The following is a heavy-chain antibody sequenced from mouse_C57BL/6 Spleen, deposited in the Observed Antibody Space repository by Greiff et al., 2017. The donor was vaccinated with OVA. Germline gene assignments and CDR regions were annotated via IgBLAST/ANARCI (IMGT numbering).Heavy chain of an antibody. CDR1: GYTFTSYW. CDR2: INPSSGYT. D-gene: IGHD1-1*01. J-gene: IGHJ3*01. V-gene: IGHV1-7*01. CDR3: ARDGSSSLEAY. Sequence: QVQLKQSGAELAKPGASVKLSCKASGYTFTSYWLHWVKQRPGQGLEWIGYINPSSGYTKYNQKFKDKATLTAAKASSTAYMQLSSLTYEDSAVYYCARDGSSSLEAYWGQGTLVTVSA.